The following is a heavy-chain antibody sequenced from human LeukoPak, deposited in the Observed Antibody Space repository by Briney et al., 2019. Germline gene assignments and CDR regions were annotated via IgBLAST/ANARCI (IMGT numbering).Heavy chain of an antibody. D-gene: IGHD6-19*01. CDR3: ARKVGKYSGWYNY. J-gene: IGHJ4*02. V-gene: IGHV3-66*01. Sequence: GGSLRLSCAASGFTVGNNYMGWVRQAPGKGLEWVSVINTVGTTYYADSVRGRFTISRDNAKNSLSLQMSSLRAEDTAMYYCARKVGKYSGWYNYWGQGTLVTVSS. CDR1: GFTVGNNY. CDR2: INTVGTT.